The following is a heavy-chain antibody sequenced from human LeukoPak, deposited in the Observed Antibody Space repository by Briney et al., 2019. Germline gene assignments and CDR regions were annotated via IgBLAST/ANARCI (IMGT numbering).Heavy chain of an antibody. Sequence: GGSLRLSCAASGFTFSSYSIHWLRQTPGKGLEGVSAISYDGTQKFYADSVKGRFTLCRDNYKNTLYLQMTSLTTEDTAVYFCARERAAAASSSDFDYWGQGTLVTVSS. J-gene: IGHJ4*02. V-gene: IGHV3-30*03. CDR3: ARERAAAASSSDFDY. CDR1: GFTFSSYS. D-gene: IGHD6-13*01. CDR2: ISYDGTQK.